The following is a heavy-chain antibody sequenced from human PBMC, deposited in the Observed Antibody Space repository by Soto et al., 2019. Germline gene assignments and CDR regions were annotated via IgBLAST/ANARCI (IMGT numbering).Heavy chain of an antibody. V-gene: IGHV1-2*02. CDR2: VSPKSGGT. CDR3: AREISGGGTLNWFDP. Sequence: QVQLVQSAAEVKKPGASVKVSCKASGYNFSDYYIHWVRQAPGQGLEWLGWVSPKSGGTNYAQKFKGRVTMTRDTYRNTVYMDLGRLKSDDTAVFYCAREISGGGTLNWFDPWGQGTLVAVSS. J-gene: IGHJ5*02. CDR1: GYNFSDYY. D-gene: IGHD2-15*01.